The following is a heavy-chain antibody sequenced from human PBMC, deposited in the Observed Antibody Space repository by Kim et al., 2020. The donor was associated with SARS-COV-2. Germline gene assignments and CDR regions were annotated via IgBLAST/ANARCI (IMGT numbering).Heavy chain of an antibody. V-gene: IGHV3-30*02. J-gene: IGHJ4*02. Sequence: DYVKGRVTISRDKSKNTLYLQMNSLRAEDTAVYYSAKDSAQSGDYACDYWGQGTLVTVSS. CDR3: AKDSAQSGDYACDY. D-gene: IGHD4-17*01.